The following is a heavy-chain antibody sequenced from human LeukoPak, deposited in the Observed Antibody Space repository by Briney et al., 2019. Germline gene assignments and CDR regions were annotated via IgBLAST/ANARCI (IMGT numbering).Heavy chain of an antibody. CDR3: ARGYGSGSYYKELGPY. V-gene: IGHV4-39*07. CDR1: GGSISSSSYY. CDR2: IYYSGRT. J-gene: IGHJ4*02. D-gene: IGHD3-10*01. Sequence: PSETLSLTCTVSGGSISSSSYYWGWIRQPPGKGLEWIGSIYYSGRTTYNPSLKSPVSLSIDTSKNQFSLELTSVTAADTAVYYCARGYGSGSYYKELGPYWGQGTLVTVSS.